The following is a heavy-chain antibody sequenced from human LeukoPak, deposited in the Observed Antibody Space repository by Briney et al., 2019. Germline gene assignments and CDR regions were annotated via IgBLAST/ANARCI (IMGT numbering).Heavy chain of an antibody. D-gene: IGHD6-13*01. CDR3: ARVQVGGERYSSSWYSPWIS. Sequence: GGSLRLSCAASGFTFSSYAMHWVRQPPGKGLEWVAVISYDGSNKYYADSVKGRFTISRDNAKNSLYLQMNSLRAEDTAVYYCARVQVGGERYSSSWYSPWISWGQGTLVTVSS. CDR1: GFTFSSYA. V-gene: IGHV3-30*04. J-gene: IGHJ4*02. CDR2: ISYDGSNK.